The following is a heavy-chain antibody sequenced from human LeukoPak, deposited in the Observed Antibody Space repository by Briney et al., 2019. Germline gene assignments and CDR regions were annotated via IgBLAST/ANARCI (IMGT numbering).Heavy chain of an antibody. J-gene: IGHJ1*01. D-gene: IGHD3-22*01. CDR3: AKGDSPYDSSGYYLGYFQH. Sequence: PGGSLRLSCAASGFTFSSYAMSWVRHAPAQGLEWVSAISGSGGSTYYAASVKGRFTISRDNSKNTLYLQMNSLRAEDTAVYYCAKGDSPYDSSGYYLGYFQHWGQGTLVTVSS. CDR1: GFTFSSYA. V-gene: IGHV3-23*01. CDR2: ISGSGGST.